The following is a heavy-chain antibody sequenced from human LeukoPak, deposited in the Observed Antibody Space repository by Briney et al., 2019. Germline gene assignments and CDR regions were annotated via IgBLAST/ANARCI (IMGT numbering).Heavy chain of an antibody. CDR1: GGSISNYY. D-gene: IGHD2-21*02. V-gene: IGHV4-4*07. CDR2: IYTSGST. Sequence: PSETLSLTCTVSGGSISNYYWSWIRQPAGKGLEWIGRIYTSGSTNYNPSLKSRVTMSVDTSKNQFSLKLSSVTAADTAGYYCAKEYCHGDCYWGSWFDPWGQGTLVTVSS. J-gene: IGHJ5*02. CDR3: AKEYCHGDCYWGSWFDP.